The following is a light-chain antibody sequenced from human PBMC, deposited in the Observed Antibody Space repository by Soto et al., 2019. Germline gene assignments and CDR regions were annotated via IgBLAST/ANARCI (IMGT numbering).Light chain of an antibody. J-gene: IGKJ4*01. CDR1: QSVSSSY. CDR3: QQYGSSPPNT. V-gene: IGKV3-20*01. CDR2: GAS. Sequence: EIVLTQSPGNLSLSPGERATLSCRASQSVSSSYLAWYQQKPGQAPRLLIYGASSRATGIPDRFSGSGSGTDFTLTISRLEPEDFAVYYCQQYGSSPPNTFGGGTKVEIK.